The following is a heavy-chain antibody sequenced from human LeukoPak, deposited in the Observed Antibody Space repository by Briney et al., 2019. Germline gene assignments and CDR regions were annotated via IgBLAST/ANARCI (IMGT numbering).Heavy chain of an antibody. CDR3: ARVTGYMIEDYFDY. CDR1: GGSISSYY. CDR2: IYYSGST. D-gene: IGHD3-22*01. J-gene: IGHJ4*02. V-gene: IGHV4-59*01. Sequence: SETLSLTCTVSGGSISSYYWSWIRQPPGRGLEWIGYIYYSGSTNYNPSLKSRVTISVDTSKNQFSLKLRSVTAADTAVYYCARVTGYMIEDYFDYWGQGTLVTVSS.